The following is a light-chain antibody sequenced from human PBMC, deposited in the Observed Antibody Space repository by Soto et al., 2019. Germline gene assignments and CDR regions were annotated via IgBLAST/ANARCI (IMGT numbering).Light chain of an antibody. V-gene: IGLV4-60*03. CDR2: LEGSGSY. CDR3: ETWHSNARV. CDR1: SCHSSYI. Sequence: QLVLTQSSSASASLGSSVKLTCTRSSCHSSYIIAWHQQQPGKAPRYLLKLEGSGSYNKGSGVPDRFSGSSSGADRYLTISNLQSEDESDYYCETWHSNARVFGGGTKLTVL. J-gene: IGLJ3*02.